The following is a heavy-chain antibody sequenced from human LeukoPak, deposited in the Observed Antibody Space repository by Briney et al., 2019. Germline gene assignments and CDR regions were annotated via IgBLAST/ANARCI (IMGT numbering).Heavy chain of an antibody. CDR1: GFIFNNYW. Sequence: PGGSLRLSCVASGFIFNNYWMTWVRQAPGKGLAWVANIKQDGSEKYYVDSVKGRFTISRDNVKNLLSLQMSSLRGEDTAVYYCARGPAAGAFDYWGQGTLVTVSS. V-gene: IGHV3-7*01. D-gene: IGHD6-13*01. CDR3: ARGPAAGAFDY. CDR2: IKQDGSEK. J-gene: IGHJ4*02.